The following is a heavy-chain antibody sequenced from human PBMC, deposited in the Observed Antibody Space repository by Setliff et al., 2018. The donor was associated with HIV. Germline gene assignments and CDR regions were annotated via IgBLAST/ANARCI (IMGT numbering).Heavy chain of an antibody. CDR1: GYTFIDYY. CDR3: ATTSN. J-gene: IGHJ4*02. V-gene: IGHV1-2*02. CDR2: INPNNGGT. Sequence: ASVKVSCKTSGYTFIDYYIHWVRQAPGQGLEWMGWINPNNGGTKYAQKFQGRVTMTRDTSISTAYMELSRLRSDDTAMYYCATTSNWGQGTLVTVSS. D-gene: IGHD6-6*01.